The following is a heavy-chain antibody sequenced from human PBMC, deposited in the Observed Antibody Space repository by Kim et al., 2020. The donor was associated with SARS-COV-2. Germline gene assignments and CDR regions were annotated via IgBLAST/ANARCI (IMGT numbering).Heavy chain of an antibody. Sequence: GGSLRLSCAASGFNFSSHWLSWVRQGPGKGLEWVANINQDGSDKSYADSLKGRFTISRDNAANSLFLQMYNLRAEDTAVYFCAGDFEREYDLWSGGYVPLASHYYGMDAWGQGTTVSVS. CDR3: AGDFEREYDLWSGGYVPLASHYYGMDA. V-gene: IGHV3-7*03. CDR2: INQDGSDK. D-gene: IGHD3-3*01. CDR1: GFNFSSHW. J-gene: IGHJ6*02.